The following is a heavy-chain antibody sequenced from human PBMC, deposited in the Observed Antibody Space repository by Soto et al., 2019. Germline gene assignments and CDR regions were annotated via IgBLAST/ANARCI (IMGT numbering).Heavy chain of an antibody. Sequence: GESLKISCKGSGYSFTSYWISWVRQMPGKGLEWMGRIDPSDSYTNYSPSFQGHVTISADKSISXXXXXXXXXXXXXTAMYYCXXXPINPLRSSSPVYYDYGMDVWGQGTTVTVSS. D-gene: IGHD6-6*01. J-gene: IGHJ6*02. CDR2: IDPSDSYT. CDR3: XXXPINPLRSSSPVYYDYGMDV. CDR1: GYSFTSYW. V-gene: IGHV5-10-1*01.